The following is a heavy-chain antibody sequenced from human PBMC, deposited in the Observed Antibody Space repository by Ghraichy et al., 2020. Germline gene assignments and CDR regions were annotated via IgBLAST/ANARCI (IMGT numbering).Heavy chain of an antibody. D-gene: IGHD1-26*01. CDR2: IHHNRYT. Sequence: SQTLSLTCTVSGGSISGFYWTWIRQPPGKGLEWIGYIHHNRYTNYNPSLKSRLTISLDTSKNQVSLNLYSVTAADTAVYYCARLGVGATPTDYWGQGTLVTVSS. V-gene: IGHV4-59*08. J-gene: IGHJ4*02. CDR1: GGSISGFY. CDR3: ARLGVGATPTDY.